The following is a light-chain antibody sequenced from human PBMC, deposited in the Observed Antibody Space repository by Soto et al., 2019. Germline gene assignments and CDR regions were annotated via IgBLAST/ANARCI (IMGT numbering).Light chain of an antibody. CDR2: EVF. CDR3: CSYAGRATYG. CDR1: SSDVGSYNL. Sequence: QSALTQPASVSGSPGQSITISCTGPSSDVGSYNLVSWYQQYPGKAPKLIIFEVFKRPSGVSHRFSGSKSGNTASLTISGLQAEDEANYYCCSYAGRATYGFGGVTKLTVL. J-gene: IGLJ2*01. V-gene: IGLV2-23*02.